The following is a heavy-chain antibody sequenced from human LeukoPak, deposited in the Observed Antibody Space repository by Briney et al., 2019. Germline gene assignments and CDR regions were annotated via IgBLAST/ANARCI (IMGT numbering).Heavy chain of an antibody. V-gene: IGHV1-58*02. CDR1: GFTFTSSA. CDR3: ARGPPRLYSNLSGSAFFDP. J-gene: IGHJ5*01. Sequence: SVKVSCKASGFTFTSSAMQWVRQARGQRLEWIGWIVVGSGNTNYAQKFQERVTITRDMSTSTAYMELSSLRSEDTAVYYCARGPPRLYSNLSGSAFFDPWGQGTLVTVSS. CDR2: IVVGSGNT. D-gene: IGHD6-13*01.